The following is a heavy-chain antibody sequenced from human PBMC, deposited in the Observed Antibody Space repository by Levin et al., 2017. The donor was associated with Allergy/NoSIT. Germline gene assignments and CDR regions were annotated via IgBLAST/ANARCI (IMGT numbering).Heavy chain of an antibody. V-gene: IGHV3-7*01. CDR1: GLTFRNYW. D-gene: IGHD2-21*02. J-gene: IGHJ2*01. Sequence: PGGSLRLSCAASGLTFRNYWMSWIRQAPGKGLDWVANINQAGPEKYYAASVEGRFTISRDNVENSLFLQMNNLRAEDTAVYYCARIVVVTATYWYFDVWGRGTLVTVSS. CDR2: INQAGPEK. CDR3: ARIVVVTATYWYFDV.